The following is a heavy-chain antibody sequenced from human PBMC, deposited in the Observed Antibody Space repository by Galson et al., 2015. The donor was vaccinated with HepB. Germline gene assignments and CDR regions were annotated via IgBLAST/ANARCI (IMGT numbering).Heavy chain of an antibody. CDR1: GFTFSNYG. CDR2: VTGSGDTT. V-gene: IGHV3-23*01. Sequence: SPRLSCAASGFTFSNYGMSWVRQAPGKGLEWVSAVTGSGDTTFYADSVKGRFTISRDNSRNTVLLQMNSLRAEDTAIYYCAKMQGFFDYWGQGTLVTVSS. CDR3: AKMQGFFDY. J-gene: IGHJ4*02.